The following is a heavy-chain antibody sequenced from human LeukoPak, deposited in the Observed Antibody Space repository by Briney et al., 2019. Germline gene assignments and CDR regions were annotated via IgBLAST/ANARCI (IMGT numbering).Heavy chain of an antibody. CDR2: ISSSGSTI. J-gene: IGHJ4*02. Sequence: KPGGSLRLSCAASGFTFSDYYMSWIRQAPGKGLEWVSYISSSGSTIYYADSVKGRFTISRDNAKHSLYLQMNSLRAEDAAVYYCAREYPMVRGVYYWGQGTLVTVSS. V-gene: IGHV3-11*04. CDR3: AREYPMVRGVYY. D-gene: IGHD3-10*01. CDR1: GFTFSDYY.